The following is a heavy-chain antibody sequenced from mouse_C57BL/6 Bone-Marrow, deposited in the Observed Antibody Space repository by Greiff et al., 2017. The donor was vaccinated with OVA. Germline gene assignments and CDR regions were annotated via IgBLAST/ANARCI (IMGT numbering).Heavy chain of an antibody. CDR3: ARDERLLGGY. D-gene: IGHD2-3*01. CDR2: ISDGGSYT. Sequence: EVKLMESGGGLVKPGGSLKLSCAASGFTFSSYAMSWVRQTPEKRLEWVATISDGGSYTYYPDNVKGRFTISRDNAKNNLYLQMSHLKSEDTAMYYCARDERLLGGYWGQGTTLTVSS. V-gene: IGHV5-4*01. J-gene: IGHJ2*01. CDR1: GFTFSSYA.